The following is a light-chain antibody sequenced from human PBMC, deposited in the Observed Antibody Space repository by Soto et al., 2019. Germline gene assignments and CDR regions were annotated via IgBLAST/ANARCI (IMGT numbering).Light chain of an antibody. Sequence: EIVMTQSPATLSVSPGERATLSCRASQSVSSNLAWYQQKPGQAPRLLIFGASIRVTGIPDRFIGSGSGTDFTLTISSLQPDDFATYYCQHYDSYSPTFGQGTKVDIK. J-gene: IGKJ1*01. CDR2: GAS. V-gene: IGKV3D-15*01. CDR1: QSVSSN. CDR3: QHYDSYSPT.